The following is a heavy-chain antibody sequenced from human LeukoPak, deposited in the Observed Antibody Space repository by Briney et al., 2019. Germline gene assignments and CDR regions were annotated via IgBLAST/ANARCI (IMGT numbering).Heavy chain of an antibody. CDR3: ARGLDPGDYDILTGYYPYWYFDL. Sequence: TSETLSLTCTVSGGSISSYYWSWVRQPPGKGLEWIGYIYYSGSTNYNPSLKSRVTISVDTSKNQFSLKLSSVTAADTAVYYCARGLDPGDYDILTGYYPYWYFDLWGRGTLVTVSS. V-gene: IGHV4-59*01. CDR1: GGSISSYY. CDR2: IYYSGST. D-gene: IGHD3-9*01. J-gene: IGHJ2*01.